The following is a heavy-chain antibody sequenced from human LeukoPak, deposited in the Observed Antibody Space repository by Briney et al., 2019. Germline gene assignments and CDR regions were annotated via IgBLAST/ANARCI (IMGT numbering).Heavy chain of an antibody. CDR3: ARDGYDDRSGYQHSTRNDY. Sequence: ASVKVSCKASGYTFTSYYMHWVRQAPGQGLEWMGIINPSGGSTNYAQKFQGRVTMTRDTSTSTVYMELSSLRSEDTAVYYCARDGYDDRSGYQHSTRNDYWGQGTLVTVSS. V-gene: IGHV1-46*01. CDR1: GYTFTSYY. J-gene: IGHJ4*02. D-gene: IGHD3-22*01. CDR2: INPSGGST.